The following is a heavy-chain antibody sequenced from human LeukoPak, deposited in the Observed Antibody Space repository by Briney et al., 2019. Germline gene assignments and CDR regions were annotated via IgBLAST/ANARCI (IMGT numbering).Heavy chain of an antibody. Sequence: ASVKVSCQASGYTFTSYGISWVRPAPGQGLEWMGWISAYNGNTNYAQKLQGRGTMTTDTSTSTAYMELRSLRSDDTAGYYCARAPQGGADYWGQGTLVTVSS. J-gene: IGHJ4*02. CDR3: ARAPQGGADY. D-gene: IGHD3-16*01. V-gene: IGHV1-18*01. CDR2: ISAYNGNT. CDR1: GYTFTSYG.